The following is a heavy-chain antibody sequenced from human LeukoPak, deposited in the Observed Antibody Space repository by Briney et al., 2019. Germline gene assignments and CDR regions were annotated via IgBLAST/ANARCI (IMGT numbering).Heavy chain of an antibody. CDR3: ARDRAGFDY. CDR2: TYYRSKWYY. CDR1: GYSVSTNSAA. Sequence: KTSQTLPLTCALSGYSVSTNSAAWNWIRQSPSRGLEWLGRTYYRSKWYYGYAVSVKSRISINPDTSKNQFSLHLNSVTPEDTAVYYCARDRAGFDYWGQGTLVTVSS. V-gene: IGHV6-1*01. J-gene: IGHJ4*02.